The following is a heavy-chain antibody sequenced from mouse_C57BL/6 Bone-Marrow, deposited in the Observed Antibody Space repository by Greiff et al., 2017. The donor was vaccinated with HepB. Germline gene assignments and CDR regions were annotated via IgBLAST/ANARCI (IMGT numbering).Heavy chain of an antibody. Sequence: DVKLVESGGGLVKPGGSLKLSCAASGFTFSSYAMSWVRQTPEKRLEWVATISDGGSYTYYPDNVKGRFTISRDNAKNNLYLQMSHLKSEDTAMYYCARDRLWSFDYWGQGTTLTVSS. CDR3: ARDRLWSFDY. J-gene: IGHJ2*01. V-gene: IGHV5-4*01. CDR1: GFTFSSYA. D-gene: IGHD1-1*02. CDR2: ISDGGSYT.